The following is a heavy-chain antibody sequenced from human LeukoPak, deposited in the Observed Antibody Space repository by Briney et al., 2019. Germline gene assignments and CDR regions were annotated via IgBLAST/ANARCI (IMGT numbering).Heavy chain of an antibody. D-gene: IGHD3-3*01. CDR1: GGSISSGSYY. CDR2: IYTSGST. CDR3: ARVGPDYDFWSGYREAFDI. V-gene: IGHV4-61*02. J-gene: IGHJ3*02. Sequence: PSETLSLTCTVSGGSISSGSYYWSWIRQPAGKGLEWIGRIYTSGSTNYNPSLKSRVTISVDTSKNQFSLKLSSVTAADTAVYYCARVGPDYDFWSGYREAFDIWGQGTMVTVSS.